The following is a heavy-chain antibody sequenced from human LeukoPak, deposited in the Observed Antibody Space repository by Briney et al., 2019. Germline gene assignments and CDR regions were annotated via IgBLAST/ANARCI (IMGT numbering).Heavy chain of an antibody. CDR2: INWNGGST. Sequence: AGGSLRLSCAASGFTFDDYGMSWVRQAPGKGLEWVSGINWNGGSTGYADSVKGRFTISRDNAKNSLYLQLNSLRAEDTALYYCAREGEKTYYDFWTTYYIGYWGQGTLVTVSS. D-gene: IGHD3-3*01. CDR1: GFTFDDYG. V-gene: IGHV3-20*04. CDR3: AREGEKTYYDFWTTYYIGY. J-gene: IGHJ4*02.